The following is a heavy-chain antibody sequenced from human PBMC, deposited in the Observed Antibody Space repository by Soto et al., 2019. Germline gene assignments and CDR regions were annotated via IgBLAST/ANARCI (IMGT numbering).Heavy chain of an antibody. CDR3: ASMNSGSYDDAFDI. CDR2: ISSSGSTI. Sequence: GGSLRLSCAASGFTFSDYYMSWIRQAPGKGLEWVSYISSSGSTIYYADSVKGRFTISRDNAKNSLYLQMNSLRAEDTAVYYCASMNSGSYDDAFDIWGQGTMVTVSS. J-gene: IGHJ3*02. D-gene: IGHD1-26*01. V-gene: IGHV3-11*01. CDR1: GFTFSDYY.